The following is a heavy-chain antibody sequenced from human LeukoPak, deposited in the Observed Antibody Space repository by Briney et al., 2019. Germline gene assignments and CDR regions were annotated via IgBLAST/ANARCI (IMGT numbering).Heavy chain of an antibody. V-gene: IGHV4-59*01. J-gene: IGHJ3*02. CDR3: VRDWEGFNFDI. Sequence: SETLSLTCTVSGGSISSYYWSWVRQPPGEGLEWIAYVHNSGSTNYNPSLKSRVTISVDRSKNQFSLKMNSVTAADTAVYYCVRDWEGFNFDIWGQGTMVTVSS. D-gene: IGHD1-26*01. CDR1: GGSISSYY. CDR2: VHNSGST.